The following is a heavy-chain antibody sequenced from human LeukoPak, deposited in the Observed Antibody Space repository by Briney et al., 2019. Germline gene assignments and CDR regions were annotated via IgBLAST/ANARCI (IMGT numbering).Heavy chain of an antibody. Sequence: PSETLSLTCAVYGGSFSGYYWSWIRQPPGKGLEWIGEINNSGSTNYNPSLKSRVTISVATSKNQFSLKLSSETAADTAVYYCARDRGLEYNWKRQEMNSFDTWGQGTLVTVSS. J-gene: IGHJ5*02. V-gene: IGHV4-34*01. CDR2: INNSGST. D-gene: IGHD1-20*01. CDR3: ARDRGLEYNWKRQEMNSFDT. CDR1: GGSFSGYY.